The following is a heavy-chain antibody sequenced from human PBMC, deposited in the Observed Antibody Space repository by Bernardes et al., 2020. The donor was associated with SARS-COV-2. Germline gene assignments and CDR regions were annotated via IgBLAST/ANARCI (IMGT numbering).Heavy chain of an antibody. J-gene: IGHJ6*02. V-gene: IGHV4-61*01. CDR3: AIGVGLWSGYYDHYYYGMDV. CDR2: ISYSGST. Sequence: SETLSLTCTVSGGSVSSGNYYWSWIRQPPGKGLEWIGYISYSGSTNYNPSLKSRVTISVDTSKNQFSLKLSSVTAADTAVYYCAIGVGLWSGYYDHYYYGMDVWGQGTTVTVSS. D-gene: IGHD3-3*01. CDR1: GGSVSSGNYY.